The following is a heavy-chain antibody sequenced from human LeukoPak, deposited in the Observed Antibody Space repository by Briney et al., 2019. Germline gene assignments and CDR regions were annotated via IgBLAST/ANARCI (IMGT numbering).Heavy chain of an antibody. CDR3: STNGFFWRGYFPFDY. J-gene: IGHJ4*02. CDR2: ISSSGGST. Sequence: GGSLRLSCAASGFTFSSYAMSWVRQAPGKGLEWVSAISSSGGSTYYADSVKGRFTISRDNSKNTLFLQMNSLRAEDTAVYYCSTNGFFWRGYFPFDYWLQGTMVTVSS. CDR1: GFTFSSYA. D-gene: IGHD3-3*01. V-gene: IGHV3-23*01.